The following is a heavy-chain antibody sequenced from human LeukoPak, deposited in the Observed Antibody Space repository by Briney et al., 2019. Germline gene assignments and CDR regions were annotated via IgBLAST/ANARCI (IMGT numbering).Heavy chain of an antibody. D-gene: IGHD3-16*01. CDR2: IYYSGST. Sequence: PSETLSLTCTVSGGSINSYYWSWIRQPPGKGLEWIGYIYYSGSTNYNPSLKSRVTISVDTSKNQFSLKLSSVTAADTAVYYCARGASILGDFDYWGQGTLVTVSS. CDR3: ARGASILGDFDY. V-gene: IGHV4-59*01. J-gene: IGHJ4*02. CDR1: GGSINSYY.